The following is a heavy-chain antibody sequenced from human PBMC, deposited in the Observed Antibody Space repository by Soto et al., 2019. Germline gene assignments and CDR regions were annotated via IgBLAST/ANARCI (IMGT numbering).Heavy chain of an antibody. CDR2: IYTSGST. Sequence: QVQLQESGPGLVKPSETLSLTCTVSGGSISSYYWSWIRQPAGKGLEWIGRIYTSGSTNYNPSLKSRVTMSVDTSKNRFSLKLSSVTAADTAVYYCARAYDLGLPHYNYGMDVWGQGTTVTVSS. D-gene: IGHD3-16*01. V-gene: IGHV4-4*07. J-gene: IGHJ6*02. CDR1: GGSISSYY. CDR3: ARAYDLGLPHYNYGMDV.